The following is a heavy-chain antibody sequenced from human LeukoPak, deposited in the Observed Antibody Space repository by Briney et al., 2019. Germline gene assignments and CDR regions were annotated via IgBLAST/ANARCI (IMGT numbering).Heavy chain of an antibody. CDR2: IRSKANSYAT. J-gene: IGHJ4*02. Sequence: GGSLRLSCAASGFTFSGSAMHWVRQASGKGMEWVGRIRSKANSYATAYAASVKGRFTISRDDSKNTAYLQMNSLKTEDTGVYYCTRLGIYCSGGSCRTNDYWGQGTLVTVSS. D-gene: IGHD2-15*01. V-gene: IGHV3-73*01. CDR1: GFTFSGSA. CDR3: TRLGIYCSGGSCRTNDY.